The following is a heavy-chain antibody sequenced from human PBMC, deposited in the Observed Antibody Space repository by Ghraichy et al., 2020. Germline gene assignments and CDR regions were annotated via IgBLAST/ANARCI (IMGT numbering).Heavy chain of an antibody. J-gene: IGHJ5*02. D-gene: IGHD2-2*01. CDR2: ISAYNGNT. V-gene: IGHV1-18*01. CDR1: GYTFTSYG. CDR3: VSAQGGYCSSTSCYLDNWFDP. Sequence: ASVKVSCKASGYTFTSYGISWVRQAPGQGLEWMGWISAYNGNTNYAQKLQGRVTMTTDTSTSTAYMELRSLRSDDTAVYYCVSAQGGYCSSTSCYLDNWFDPWGQGTLVTVSS.